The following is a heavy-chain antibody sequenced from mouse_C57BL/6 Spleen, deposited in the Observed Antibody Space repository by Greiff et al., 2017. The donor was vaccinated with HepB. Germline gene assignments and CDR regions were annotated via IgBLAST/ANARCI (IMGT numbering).Heavy chain of an antibody. CDR1: GYTFTDYN. J-gene: IGHJ1*03. CDR2: INPNNGGT. V-gene: IGHV1-18*01. CDR3: ARSYYSNYKYWYVDV. D-gene: IGHD2-5*01. Sequence: EVQLQQSGPELVKPGASVKIPCKASGYTFTDYNMDWVKQSHGKSLEWIGDINPNNGGTIYNQKFKGKATLTVDKSSSTAYMELRSLTSEDTAVYYCARSYYSNYKYWYVDVWGTGTTVTVSS.